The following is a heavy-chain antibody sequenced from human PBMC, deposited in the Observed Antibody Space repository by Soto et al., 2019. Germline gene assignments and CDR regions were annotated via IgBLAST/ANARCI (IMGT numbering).Heavy chain of an antibody. CDR2: ISAYNGNT. CDR3: AIYLLIPDPTGCFES. D-gene: IGHD4-17*01. CDR1: GYTFTSYG. Sequence: GASVKVSCKASGYTFTSYGISWVRQAPGQGLEWMGWISAYNGNTNYAQKLQGRVTMTTDTSTSTAYMELRSLRSDDTAVYYCAIYLLIPDPTGCFESWCQGTLVTLS. J-gene: IGHJ5*01. V-gene: IGHV1-18*01.